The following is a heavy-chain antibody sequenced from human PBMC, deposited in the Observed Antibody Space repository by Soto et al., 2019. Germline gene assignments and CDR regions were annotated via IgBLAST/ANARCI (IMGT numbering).Heavy chain of an antibody. J-gene: IGHJ4*02. Sequence: EVQLVESGGGLVQPGGSLRLSCAASGFTFSSYWMSWVRQAPGKGLEWVANIKQDGSEKYYVDSVNGRFTISRDNAKNSLDLQLNCLTAEATAGYYCAAGDYFVYWGQGTLVTFSS. V-gene: IGHV3-7*01. CDR2: IKQDGSEK. CDR1: GFTFSSYW. CDR3: AAGDYFVY. D-gene: IGHD4-17*01.